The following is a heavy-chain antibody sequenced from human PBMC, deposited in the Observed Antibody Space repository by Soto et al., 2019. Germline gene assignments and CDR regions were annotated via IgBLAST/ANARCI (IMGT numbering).Heavy chain of an antibody. CDR2: IYYSGST. J-gene: IGHJ4*02. CDR1: GGSVSSGSYY. Sequence: SETLSLTCTVSGGSVSSGSYYWSWIRQPPGKGLEWIGYIYYSGSTNYNPSLKSRVTISVDTSKNQFSLKLSSVTAADTAVYYCARLGGLASPPPYFDYWGQGTLVTVSS. V-gene: IGHV4-61*01. D-gene: IGHD2-15*01. CDR3: ARLGGLASPPPYFDY.